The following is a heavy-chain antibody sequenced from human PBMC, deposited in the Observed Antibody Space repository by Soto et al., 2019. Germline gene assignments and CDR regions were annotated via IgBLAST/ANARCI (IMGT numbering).Heavy chain of an antibody. J-gene: IGHJ4*02. CDR3: AKDGPGWYESYYFDY. Sequence: EVQLLESGGGLVQPGGSLRLPWAAPGLTFSSNPMSWARQPPGKGLEWVSAISGSGGSTYYADSVKGRFTISRDNSKNTLYLQMNSLRAEDTAVYYCAKDGPGWYESYYFDYWGQGTLVTVSS. D-gene: IGHD2-15*01. CDR2: ISGSGGST. V-gene: IGHV3-23*01. CDR1: GLTFSSNP.